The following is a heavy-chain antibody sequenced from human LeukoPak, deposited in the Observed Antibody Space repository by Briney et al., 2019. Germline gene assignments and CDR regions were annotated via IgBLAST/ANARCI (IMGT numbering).Heavy chain of an antibody. V-gene: IGHV1-18*01. Sequence: ASVKVSCKASGYTFTSYGISWVRQAPGQGLEWMGWISAYNDNTNYAQKLQGRVTMTTDTSTSTAYMELRSLRSDDTAVYYCARADIVVVPAAPHFDYWGQGTLVTVSS. D-gene: IGHD2-2*01. CDR2: ISAYNDNT. J-gene: IGHJ4*02. CDR1: GYTFTSYG. CDR3: ARADIVVVPAAPHFDY.